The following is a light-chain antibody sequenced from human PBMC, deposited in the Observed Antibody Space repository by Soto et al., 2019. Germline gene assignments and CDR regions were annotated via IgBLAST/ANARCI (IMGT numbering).Light chain of an antibody. CDR1: HSVSSSY. Sequence: DMVLTQSPGPLSLSPGETATLSCSASHSVSSSYLAGYQQKPCQAPRLLIYGASSMATGIPDRFSGSGSGTDFTLTISRLEPEDFAVYSCQPYGSSPGTFGQGTNLEI. CDR2: GAS. CDR3: QPYGSSPGT. V-gene: IGKV3-20*01. J-gene: IGKJ2*01.